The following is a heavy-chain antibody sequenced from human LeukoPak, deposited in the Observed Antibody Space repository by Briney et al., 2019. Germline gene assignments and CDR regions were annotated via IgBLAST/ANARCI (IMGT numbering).Heavy chain of an antibody. D-gene: IGHD4-11*01. J-gene: IGHJ4*02. V-gene: IGHV4-39*01. CDR1: GGSISSSSYY. CDR2: IYYSGST. CDR3: ARLRVTTD. Sequence: PSETLSLTCTVSGGSISSSSYYWGWLRQPPGKGLEWIGSIYYSGSTYYNPPLKSRVTISVDTSKNQFSLKLSSVTAADTAVYYCARLRVTTDWGQGTLVTVSS.